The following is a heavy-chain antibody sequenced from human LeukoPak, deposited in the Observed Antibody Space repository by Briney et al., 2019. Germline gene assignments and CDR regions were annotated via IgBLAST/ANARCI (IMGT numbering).Heavy chain of an antibody. J-gene: IGHJ6*02. V-gene: IGHV4-59*01. CDR2: IFHSGGT. D-gene: IGHD3-10*01. Sequence: SETLSLTCTVSGGSITSYYWSWIRQPPGGGLGWIGYIFHSGGTNYNPSLKSRVTISVDTSKNQFSLKLSSVTAADTAVYYCARSSFGRGTHYYYYGMDVWGQGTTVTVSS. CDR3: ARSSFGRGTHYYYYGMDV. CDR1: GGSITSYY.